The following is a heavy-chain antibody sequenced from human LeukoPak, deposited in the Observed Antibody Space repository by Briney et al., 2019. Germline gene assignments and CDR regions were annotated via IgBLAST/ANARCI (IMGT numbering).Heavy chain of an antibody. V-gene: IGHV3-33*01. Sequence: PGGSLRLSCAASGFTFSSYGMHWVRQAPGKGLEWGAVIWYDGSNKYYADSVKGRFTISRDNSKNTLYLQMNSLRAEDTAVYYCARGHYYDSSGPFDYWGQGTLVTVSS. J-gene: IGHJ4*02. CDR2: IWYDGSNK. CDR1: GFTFSSYG. D-gene: IGHD3-22*01. CDR3: ARGHYYDSSGPFDY.